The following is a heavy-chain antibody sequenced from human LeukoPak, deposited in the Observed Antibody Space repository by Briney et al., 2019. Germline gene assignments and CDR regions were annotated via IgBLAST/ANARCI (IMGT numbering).Heavy chain of an antibody. J-gene: IGHJ6*03. Sequence: SETLSLTYTVSGGSISRGDYYWSWIRQPPGKGLEWVGYIYYSGSTCYNPSLKSRLTISVDTSKSQFALKLSSMTAADTAVYYCARAEWLLFPYCRDVWGKGTTVTVSS. D-gene: IGHD3-3*01. V-gene: IGHV4-30-4*08. CDR3: ARAEWLLFPYCRDV. CDR2: IYYSGST. CDR1: GGSISRGDYY.